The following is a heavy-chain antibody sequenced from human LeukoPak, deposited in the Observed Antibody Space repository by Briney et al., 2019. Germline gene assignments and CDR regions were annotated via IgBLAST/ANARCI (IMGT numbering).Heavy chain of an antibody. V-gene: IGHV1-18*01. CDR1: GYTFTNYG. J-gene: IGHJ5*02. D-gene: IGHD3-16*01. CDR3: ARGPLSYTSNWFDP. CDR2: ISAYNGNT. Sequence: ASVKVSCKASGYTFTNYGISWVRQAPGQGLEWMGWISAYNGNTNYAQKLQGRVTMTTDTSTSTAYMELRSLRSDDTAVYYCARGPLSYTSNWFDPWGQGTLVTVSS.